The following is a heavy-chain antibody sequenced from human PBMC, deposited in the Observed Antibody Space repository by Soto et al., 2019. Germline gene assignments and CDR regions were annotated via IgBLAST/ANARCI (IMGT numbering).Heavy chain of an antibody. Sequence: QVQLVQSGAAVKQPGASVTVSCKASGYTFTSYDINWVRQATGQGLEWMGWMNPNSANTGYAQKFQGRVTMTRNTSISTAYMEMSSLRSEATSVYYCAREGVRGMDVCVHGTTGTVS. D-gene: IGHD3-16*01. CDR3: AREGVRGMDV. J-gene: IGHJ6*02. V-gene: IGHV1-8*01. CDR1: GYTFTSYD. CDR2: MNPNSANT.